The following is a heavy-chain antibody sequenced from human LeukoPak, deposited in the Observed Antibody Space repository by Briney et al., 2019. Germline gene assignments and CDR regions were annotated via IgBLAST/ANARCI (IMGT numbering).Heavy chain of an antibody. Sequence: SETLSLTCTVSGGSINNYYWSWIRQPPGKGLEWIGYVDHTGSTKFNPSLNGRVSISRDTSNNFFSLRLRSVTAADTAVYFCARGRVSSSTWYSTYYYFFYMDFWGKGTTVTVSS. CDR3: ARGRVSSSTWYSTYYYFFYMDF. V-gene: IGHV4-59*01. J-gene: IGHJ6*03. CDR1: GGSINNYY. D-gene: IGHD4-11*01. CDR2: VDHTGST.